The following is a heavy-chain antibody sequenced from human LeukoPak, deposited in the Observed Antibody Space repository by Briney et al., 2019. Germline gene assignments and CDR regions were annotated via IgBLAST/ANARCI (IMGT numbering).Heavy chain of an antibody. D-gene: IGHD1-1*01. CDR2: IYYSGTT. J-gene: IGHJ5*02. V-gene: IGHV4-59*01. CDR1: GPSISSSY. Sequence: SPSLSLTLTVAGPSISSSYGSSTRHHPREGLGWIGYIYYSGTTTSNPSLKSRVTISVDTSKNQFSLKLSSVTAADTAVYNCARDRREAPERPNWFDPWGQGTLVTVSS. CDR3: ARDRREAPERPNWFDP.